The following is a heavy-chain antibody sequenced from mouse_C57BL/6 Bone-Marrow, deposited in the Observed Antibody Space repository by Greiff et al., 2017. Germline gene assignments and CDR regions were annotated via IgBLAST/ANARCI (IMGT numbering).Heavy chain of an antibody. V-gene: IGHV1-42*01. CDR2: ITPSTGGT. Sequence: LVESGPELVKPGASVKISCKASGYSFTGYYMNWVKQSPEKSLEWIGEITPSTGGTTYNQKFKAKATLTVAKSSSTAYMQLKSLTSSDSAVYYCARGGSSYDPYWYFDVWGTGTTVTVSS. CDR3: ARGGSSYDPYWYFDV. CDR1: GYSFTGYY. D-gene: IGHD1-1*01. J-gene: IGHJ1*03.